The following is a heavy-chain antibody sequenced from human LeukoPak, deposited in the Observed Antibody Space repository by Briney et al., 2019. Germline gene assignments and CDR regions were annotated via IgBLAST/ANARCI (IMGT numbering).Heavy chain of an antibody. Sequence: GGSLRLSCVVSGLTFRGYWMHWVRQAPGKGLVWLSRISSDGRGTDYADSVKGRFTVSRDNAKNTLYLQMSSLRAEDTAVYYCVRGGVDYWGQGTLVTVSS. CDR1: GLTFRGYW. CDR2: ISSDGRGT. V-gene: IGHV3-74*01. D-gene: IGHD3-16*01. J-gene: IGHJ4*02. CDR3: VRGGVDY.